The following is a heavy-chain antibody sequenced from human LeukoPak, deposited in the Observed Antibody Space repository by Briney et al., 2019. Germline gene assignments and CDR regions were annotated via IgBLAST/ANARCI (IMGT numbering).Heavy chain of an antibody. CDR3: ARRYSSGWYFDY. CDR2: ISGSGNNA. Sequence: GGSLRLSCAASGFAFSSYALSWVRQAPGKGLEWVSSISGSGNNAYYADSVKGRFTISRDNSKNTLYLQTNSLRAEDTAVYYCARRYSSGWYFDYWGQGTLVTVSS. D-gene: IGHD6-19*01. CDR1: GFAFSSYA. V-gene: IGHV3-23*01. J-gene: IGHJ4*02.